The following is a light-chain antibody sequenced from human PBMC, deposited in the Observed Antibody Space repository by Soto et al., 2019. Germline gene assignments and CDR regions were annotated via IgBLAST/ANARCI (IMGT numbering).Light chain of an antibody. Sequence: QCALTQPASGFGAPGQAVPSSLPGNSSAVGGYNYVSWYQQHPGKVPKLMIYDVSYRPSGVSNRFSGSKSGNTASLTISGLQAEDEADYYCNSYTTSSTYVFGTGTKVTVL. CDR3: NSYTTSSTYV. CDR1: SSAVGGYNY. J-gene: IGLJ1*01. V-gene: IGLV2-14*01. CDR2: DVS.